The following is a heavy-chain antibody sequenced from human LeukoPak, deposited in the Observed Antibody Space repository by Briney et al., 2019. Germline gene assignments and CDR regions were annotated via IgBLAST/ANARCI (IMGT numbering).Heavy chain of an antibody. Sequence: GASVKVSCKASGYTFTGYYMHWVRQAPGQGLEWMGRINPNSGGTNYAQNFHGRVTMTRDTSISTAYLDLSRLSSDDTAVYYCASRPFETTVVPWDFYWGQGTQVTVSS. D-gene: IGHD4-23*01. CDR2: INPNSGGT. V-gene: IGHV1-2*06. CDR3: ASRPFETTVVPWDFY. CDR1: GYTFTGYY. J-gene: IGHJ4*02.